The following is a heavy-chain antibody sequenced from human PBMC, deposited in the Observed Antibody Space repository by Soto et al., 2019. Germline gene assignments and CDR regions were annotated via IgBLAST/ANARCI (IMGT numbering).Heavy chain of an antibody. Sequence: SSETLSLTCAVYGGSFSGYYWSWIRQPPGKGLEWIGEINHSGSTNYNPSLKSRVTISVDTSKNQFSLKLSSVTAADTAVYYCARDQNYDYVWGSYRYLDYGMDVWGQGTTVTVSS. CDR1: GGSFSGYY. CDR2: INHSGST. D-gene: IGHD3-16*02. J-gene: IGHJ6*02. V-gene: IGHV4-34*01. CDR3: ARDQNYDYVWGSYRYLDYGMDV.